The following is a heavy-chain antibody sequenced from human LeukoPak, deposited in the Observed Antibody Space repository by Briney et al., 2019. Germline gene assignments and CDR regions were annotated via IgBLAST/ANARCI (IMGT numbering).Heavy chain of an antibody. Sequence: GASVRVSCKASGGTFSSYAISWVRQAPGQGLEWMGRIIPIFGTANYAQKFQGRVTITADESTSTAYMELSSLRSEDTAVYYCARVEMATRIYYFDYWGQGTLVTVSS. CDR2: IIPIFGTA. CDR3: ARVEMATRIYYFDY. CDR1: GGTFSSYA. J-gene: IGHJ4*02. V-gene: IGHV1-69*13. D-gene: IGHD5-24*01.